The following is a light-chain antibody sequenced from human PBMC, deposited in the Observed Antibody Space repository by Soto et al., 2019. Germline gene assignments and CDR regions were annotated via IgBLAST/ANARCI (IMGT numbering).Light chain of an antibody. CDR3: CSNAGSYTWV. CDR1: SSDVGGYNY. Sequence: QSVLTQPRSVSGSPGQSVTISCTGTSSDVGGYNYVSWYQQYPGKAPKLMIYDVNKWPSGVPDRFSGSKSGTTASLTISGLQAEYEAAYFSCSNAGSYTWVHGGGTKLALL. J-gene: IGLJ3*02. V-gene: IGLV2-11*01. CDR2: DVN.